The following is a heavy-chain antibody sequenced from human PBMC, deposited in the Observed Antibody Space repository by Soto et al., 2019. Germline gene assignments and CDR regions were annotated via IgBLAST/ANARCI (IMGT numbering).Heavy chain of an antibody. V-gene: IGHV1-69*01. D-gene: IGHD6-13*01. Sequence: QAQVVQSGAEVRKPGSSVKLSCKASEGTFNSYAIAWVRQAPGQGLEWMGGIIPYYNTLNYAQKFQDRLTITADDSTTTVYMELSSLRSDDTAVYFCASGASRWYPYFFDSWAQGTLVTVSS. CDR2: IIPYYNTL. CDR1: EGTFNSYA. CDR3: ASGASRWYPYFFDS. J-gene: IGHJ4*02.